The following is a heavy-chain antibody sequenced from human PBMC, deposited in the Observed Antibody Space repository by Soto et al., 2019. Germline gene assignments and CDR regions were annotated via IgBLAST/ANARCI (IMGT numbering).Heavy chain of an antibody. J-gene: IGHJ5*02. CDR3: GPTYGTSGS. CDR2: ITGSGGST. Sequence: EVQLLESGGGLVQPGGSLRLSCAASGFTFSTYAMSWVRQAPGKGLEWVSTITGSGGSTYYADSVKGRFTISRDNSKNTLCLQMNSLSAEDTGVYYCGPTYGTSGSWGQGTMVTVSS. CDR1: GFTFSTYA. V-gene: IGHV3-23*01. D-gene: IGHD1-26*01.